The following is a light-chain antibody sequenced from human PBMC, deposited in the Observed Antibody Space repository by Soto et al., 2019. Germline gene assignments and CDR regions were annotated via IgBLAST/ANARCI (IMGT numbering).Light chain of an antibody. CDR1: QSVSDY. V-gene: IGKV3-15*01. Sequence: EIVLTQSPATLSVSPGERATLSCRASQSVSDYLAWYQQRPGQAPRLLIFGASTRATGFPARFSGSGSGTEFTLTISSLQSEDFAVYYCQQRSNWITFGQGTRLEIK. CDR3: QQRSNWIT. CDR2: GAS. J-gene: IGKJ5*01.